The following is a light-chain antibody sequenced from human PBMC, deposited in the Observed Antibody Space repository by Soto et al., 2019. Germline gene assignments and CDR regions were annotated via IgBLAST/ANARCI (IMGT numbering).Light chain of an antibody. J-gene: IGKJ3*01. CDR2: DAS. Sequence: DIQMTQSPSSLSASVGDRLTITCQSSHYITSYLNWYQHKPGKTPKLLIYDASILEAGVLPRFSGSVSGTDFTLTISVLQPEDVATFYCQHCYYLPIFGPGTTV. V-gene: IGKV1-33*01. CDR1: HYITSY. CDR3: QHCYYLPI.